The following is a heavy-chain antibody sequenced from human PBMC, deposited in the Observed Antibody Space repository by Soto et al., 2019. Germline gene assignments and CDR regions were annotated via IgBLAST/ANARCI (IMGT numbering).Heavy chain of an antibody. J-gene: IGHJ4*02. Sequence: QMQLVQSGAEVKERGSSVKISCKTSGGTFNTYALTWVRQAPGQGLEWIGGIIPIFGIKNVAQRFQGRVTINADESLTTAYMEMTSLRSDGTAVYYCAKEAGDHWGQGTLVTVSS. D-gene: IGHD3-10*01. CDR3: AKEAGDH. CDR1: GGTFNTYA. V-gene: IGHV1-69*01. CDR2: IIPIFGIK.